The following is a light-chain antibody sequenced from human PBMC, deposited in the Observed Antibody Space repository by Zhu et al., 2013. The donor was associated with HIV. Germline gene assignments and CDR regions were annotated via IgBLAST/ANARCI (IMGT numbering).Light chain of an antibody. Sequence: EIVLTQSPASLYLSPGERATLSCRASQSLTSTHLAWYQHKPGQAPRLLIYGASSRATGIPDRFSGSGSGTAFTLTISRLEPEDFAVYYCQHYDNSPITFGQGTRLENK. CDR3: QHYDNSPIT. V-gene: IGKV3-20*01. J-gene: IGKJ5*01. CDR1: QSLTSTH. CDR2: GAS.